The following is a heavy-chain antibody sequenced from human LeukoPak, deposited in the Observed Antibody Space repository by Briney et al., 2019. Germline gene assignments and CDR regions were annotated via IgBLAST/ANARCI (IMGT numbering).Heavy chain of an antibody. Sequence: SETLSLTCAVSGGSISTDHWWNWVRQSPGKGLEWSGEIYHRGNSNYNPSVKGRVSISVDTSKNQFSLKVTSLTAADTAVYYCARAVHAPDFAFGRAPYYFDLWGQGTLVTVSS. V-gene: IGHV4-4*02. J-gene: IGHJ4*01. CDR2: IYHRGNS. D-gene: IGHD3-16*01. CDR3: ARAVHAPDFAFGRAPYYFDL. CDR1: GGSISTDHW.